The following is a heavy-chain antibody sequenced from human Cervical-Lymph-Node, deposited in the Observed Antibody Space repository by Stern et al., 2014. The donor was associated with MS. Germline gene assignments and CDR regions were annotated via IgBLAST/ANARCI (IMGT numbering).Heavy chain of an antibody. D-gene: IGHD6-13*01. V-gene: IGHV3-30*18. J-gene: IGHJ6*02. Sequence: VQLVESGGGVVQPGRSLRLTCAASGFTFSCCGMHWVRQTPGKGLEWVAVMSYDGSYKYYGDSVKGRFTIYRDNSKNTLYLQMNSLRAEDTAVYYCAKYSSSSLGMDVWGQGTTVTVSS. CDR3: AKYSSSSLGMDV. CDR1: GFTFSCCG. CDR2: MSYDGSYK.